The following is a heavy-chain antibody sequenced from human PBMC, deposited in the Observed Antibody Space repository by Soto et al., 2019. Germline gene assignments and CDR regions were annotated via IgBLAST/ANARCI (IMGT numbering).Heavy chain of an antibody. J-gene: IGHJ3*02. V-gene: IGHV3-23*01. D-gene: IGHD3-16*01. CDR2: ISGSGGRT. CDR1: GYTFTNYY. Sequence: SCKASGYTFTNYYMHWVRQTPGKGLEWVSGISGSGGRTYYADSVKGRFTISRDNSNNTLSLQMHILRVEDTAVYFCAKGGYYSLFDIWGQGTMVTVSS. CDR3: AKGGYYSLFDI.